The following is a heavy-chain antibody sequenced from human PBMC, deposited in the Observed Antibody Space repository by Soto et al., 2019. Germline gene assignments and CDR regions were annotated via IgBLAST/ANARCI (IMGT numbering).Heavy chain of an antibody. CDR2: ISGSGGST. J-gene: IGHJ6*03. CDR1: GFTFSSYA. Sequence: GGSLRLSCAASGFTFSSYAMSWVRQAPGKGLEWVSAISGSGGSTYYADSVKGRFTISRENSKKTLDLQMNSLRAEDTAVYYCAKDLVDEEQWLVRVNYYYYYYMDVWGKGTTVTVSS. V-gene: IGHV3-23*01. CDR3: AKDLVDEEQWLVRVNYYYYYYMDV. D-gene: IGHD6-19*01.